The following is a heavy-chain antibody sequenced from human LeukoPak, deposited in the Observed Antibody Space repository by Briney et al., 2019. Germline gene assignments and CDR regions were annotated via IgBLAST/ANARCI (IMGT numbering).Heavy chain of an antibody. CDR3: ARPSKAGDTATGGYYFDY. CDR2: INSDGSST. J-gene: IGHJ4*02. Sequence: GGSLRLSCAASGFTFSRYGMHWVRQAPGKGLVWVSRINSDGSSTSYADSVKGRFTISRDNAKNTLYLQMNSLRAEDTAVYYCARPSKAGDTATGGYYFDYWGQGTLVTVSS. V-gene: IGHV3-74*01. CDR1: GFTFSRYG. D-gene: IGHD5-18*01.